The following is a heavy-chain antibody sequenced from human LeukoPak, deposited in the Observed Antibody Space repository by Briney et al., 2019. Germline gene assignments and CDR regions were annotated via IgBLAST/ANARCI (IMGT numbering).Heavy chain of an antibody. CDR1: GGSFSGYY. V-gene: IGHV4-34*01. D-gene: IGHD2-2*01. CDR2: IDHSGST. Sequence: SETLSLTCAVYGGSFSGYYWSWIRQPPGKGLEWIGEIDHSGSTNYNPSLKSRVTISVDTSKNQFSLQLSSVTAADTAVYYCARGEICSSTSCYDHWFDPWGQGTLVTVSS. CDR3: ARGEICSSTSCYDHWFDP. J-gene: IGHJ5*02.